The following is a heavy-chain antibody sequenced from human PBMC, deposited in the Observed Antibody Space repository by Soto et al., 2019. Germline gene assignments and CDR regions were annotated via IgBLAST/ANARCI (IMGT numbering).Heavy chain of an antibody. CDR2: ISYDGSNK. Sequence: PGGSLRLSCAASGFTFSSYGMHWVRQAPGKGLEWVAVISYDGSNKYYADSVKGRFTISRDNSKNTLYLQMNSLRAEDTAVYYCAKESYYDSSFTLDIWGQGTMVTVSS. CDR3: AKESYYDSSFTLDI. CDR1: GFTFSSYG. J-gene: IGHJ3*02. V-gene: IGHV3-30*18. D-gene: IGHD3-22*01.